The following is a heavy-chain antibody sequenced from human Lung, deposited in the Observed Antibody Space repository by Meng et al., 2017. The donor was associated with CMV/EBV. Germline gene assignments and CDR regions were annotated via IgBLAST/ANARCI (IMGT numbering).Heavy chain of an antibody. Sequence: GGSXRLXCAASGFTFSIYWMSWVRQAPGKGLEWVANIKKDGSEKYYVDSVEGRFTISRDNAKNSLYLQINSLRAEDAAIYYCARDLGDGSNYYYFDFWGHGXLVTVSS. CDR1: GFTFSIYW. J-gene: IGHJ4*01. D-gene: IGHD5-24*01. CDR2: IKKDGSEK. CDR3: ARDLGDGSNYYYFDF. V-gene: IGHV3-7*01.